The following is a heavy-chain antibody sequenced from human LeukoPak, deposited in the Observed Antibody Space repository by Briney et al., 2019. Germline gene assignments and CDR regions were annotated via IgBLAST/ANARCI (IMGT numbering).Heavy chain of an antibody. D-gene: IGHD4-11*01. J-gene: IGHJ4*02. V-gene: IGHV3-72*01. Sequence: GGSLRLSCAASGFTFSDHYMDWVRQAPGKGLEWVGRTRNKASSYTTEYAASVKGRFTISRDDSKNSLYLQMNSLKTEDTAVYYCVREGTTDYWGQGTLVTVSS. CDR1: GFTFSDHY. CDR2: TRNKASSYTT. CDR3: VREGTTDY.